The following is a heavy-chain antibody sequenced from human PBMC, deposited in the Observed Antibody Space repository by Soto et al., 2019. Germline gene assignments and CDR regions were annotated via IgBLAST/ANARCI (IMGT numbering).Heavy chain of an antibody. V-gene: IGHV4-34*01. J-gene: IGHJ6*02. Sequence: PSETLSLTCAVYGGSFSGYYWSWIRQPPGKGLEWIGEINHSGSTNYNPSLKSRVTISVDTSKNQFSLKLSSVTAADTAVYYCARGHLGMHRLYYYYGMDVWGQGTTVTVSS. CDR2: INHSGST. CDR1: GGSFSGYY. D-gene: IGHD3-16*01. CDR3: ARGHLGMHRLYYYYGMDV.